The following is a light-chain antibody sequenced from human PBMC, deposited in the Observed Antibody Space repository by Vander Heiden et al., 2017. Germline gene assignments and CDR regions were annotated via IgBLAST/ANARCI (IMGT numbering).Light chain of an antibody. J-gene: IGKJ4*01. Sequence: EVVMTQSPATLSVSPGERATLSCRASQSVSSNLAWYQQKPGQAPRLLIYGASTRATGIPARFSGSGSGTEFTLTISSLQSEDFAVYYCQQYNNWPPLTFGAGTKVEIK. CDR1: QSVSSN. CDR3: QQYNNWPPLT. CDR2: GAS. V-gene: IGKV3-15*01.